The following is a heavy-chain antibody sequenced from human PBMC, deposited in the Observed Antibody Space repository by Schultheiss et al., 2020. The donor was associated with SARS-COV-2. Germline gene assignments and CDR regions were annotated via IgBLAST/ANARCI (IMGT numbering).Heavy chain of an antibody. CDR3: ARRRVYYDFWSGQGPYGMDV. CDR2: IYYSGST. V-gene: IGHV4-61*01. D-gene: IGHD3-3*01. Sequence: SETLSLTCTVSGGSVSSGSYYWSWIRQPPEKGLEWIGYIYYSGSTNYNPSLKSRVTISVDTSKNQFSLKLSSVTAADTAVYYCARRRVYYDFWSGQGPYGMDVWGQGTTVTVSS. J-gene: IGHJ6*02. CDR1: GGSVSSGSYY.